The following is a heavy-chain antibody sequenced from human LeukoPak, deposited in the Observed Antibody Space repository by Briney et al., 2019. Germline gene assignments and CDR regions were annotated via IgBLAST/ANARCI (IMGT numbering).Heavy chain of an antibody. D-gene: IGHD4-11*01. CDR1: GFTFSSYE. CDR3: ARTVPDHDAFDI. V-gene: IGHV3-48*03. J-gene: IGHJ3*02. Sequence: GGSLRLPCAASGFTFSSYEMNWVRQAPGKGLEWVSYISSSGSTIYYADSVKGRFTISRDNAENSLYLQMNSLRAEDTAVYYCARTVPDHDAFDIWGQGTMVTVSS. CDR2: ISSSGSTI.